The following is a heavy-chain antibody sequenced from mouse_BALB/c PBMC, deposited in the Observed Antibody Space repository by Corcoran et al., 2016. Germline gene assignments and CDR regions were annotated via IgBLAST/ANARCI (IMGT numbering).Heavy chain of an antibody. D-gene: IGHD2-3*01. J-gene: IGHJ4*01. CDR3: ARKDGYYYYAMDC. Sequence: EVQLQQSGPELVKPGASVKMSCKASGYTFTSYVMHWVKKKPGQGLEWIGYINPYNDGTKYNEKFKGKATLTSDKSSSTAYMELSSLTSEDSAVYYCARKDGYYYYAMDCWGQGTSVTVSS. V-gene: IGHV1S136*01. CDR2: INPYNDGT. CDR1: GYTFTSYV.